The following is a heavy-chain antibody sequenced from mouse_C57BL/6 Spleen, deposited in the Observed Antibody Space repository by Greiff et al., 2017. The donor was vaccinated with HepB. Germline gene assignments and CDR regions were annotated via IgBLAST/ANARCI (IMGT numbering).Heavy chain of an antibody. CDR3: AKVDWEGYYFDY. J-gene: IGHJ2*01. D-gene: IGHD4-1*01. CDR2: IYPGDGDT. Sequence: QVQLQQSGAELVKPGASVKLSCKASGYAFSSYWMNWVKQRPGKGLEWIGQIYPGDGDTNYNGKFKGKATLTADKSSSTAYMQLSSLTSEDSAVYFSAKVDWEGYYFDYWGQGTTLTVSS. V-gene: IGHV1-80*01. CDR1: GYAFSSYW.